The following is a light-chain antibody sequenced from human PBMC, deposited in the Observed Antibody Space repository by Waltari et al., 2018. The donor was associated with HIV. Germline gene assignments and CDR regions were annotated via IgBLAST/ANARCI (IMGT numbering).Light chain of an antibody. Sequence: QSVVTQPPSASGTPGQRVTISCSGSNSNIGSSTVHWYLQLPGTAPKLLIDRNNQRASGVPDRFSGSKSGSSASLAISVLQSEEEADYYCATWDDSLHGPVFGGGTKLTVL. CDR1: NSNIGSST. CDR3: ATWDDSLHGPV. CDR2: RNN. V-gene: IGLV1-44*01. J-gene: IGLJ3*02.